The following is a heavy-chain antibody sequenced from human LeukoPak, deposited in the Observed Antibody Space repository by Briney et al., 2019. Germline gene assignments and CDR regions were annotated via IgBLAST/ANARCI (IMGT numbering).Heavy chain of an antibody. CDR1: GFTFSSYA. CDR3: ARGIATRPVLRLDY. Sequence: PGGSLRLSCAASGFTFSSYAMHWVRQAPGKGLKWVAIISYDGSNKYYADSVKGRFTISRDNSKNTLYLQMNSLRAEDTAVYYCARGIATRPVLRLDYWGQGTLVTVSS. J-gene: IGHJ4*02. D-gene: IGHD6-6*01. V-gene: IGHV3-30-3*01. CDR2: ISYDGSNK.